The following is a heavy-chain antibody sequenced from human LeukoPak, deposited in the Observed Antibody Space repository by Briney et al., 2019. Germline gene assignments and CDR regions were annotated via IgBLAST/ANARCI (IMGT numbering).Heavy chain of an antibody. CDR1: GYTFTTYS. CDR2: INADNGNT. D-gene: IGHD1-26*01. CDR3: ARVRSGTYFGEAFDI. V-gene: IGHV1-3*01. Sequence: EASVKVSCKASGYTFTTYSMHWVRQAPGQGLEWMGWINADNGNTQYSQKFQGRVTITRDTSASTAYMELSSLRSEDTAVHYCARVRSGTYFGEAFDIWGPGTMVTVSS. J-gene: IGHJ3*02.